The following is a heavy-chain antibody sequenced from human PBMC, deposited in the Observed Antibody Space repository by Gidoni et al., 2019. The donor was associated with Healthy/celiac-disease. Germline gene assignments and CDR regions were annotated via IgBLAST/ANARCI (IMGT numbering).Heavy chain of an antibody. CDR1: GGSISSSSYY. D-gene: IGHD3-10*01. CDR3: ARHLARGVMGPGSVDY. J-gene: IGHJ4*02. Sequence: QLQLQESGPGLVKPSETLSLTCTVSGGSISSSSYYWGWIRQPPGKGLEWIGRIYYSGSTYYNPSLKSRVTISVDTSKNQFSLKLSSVTAADTAVYYCARHLARGVMGPGSVDYWGQGTLVTVSS. V-gene: IGHV4-39*01. CDR2: IYYSGST.